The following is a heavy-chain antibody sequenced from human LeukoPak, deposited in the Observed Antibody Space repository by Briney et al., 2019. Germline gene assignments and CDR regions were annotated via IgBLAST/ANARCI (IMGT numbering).Heavy chain of an antibody. Sequence: GGSLRLSCAASEFTFSRYWMGWVRQAPGKGLEWVANIKQDSSEKYYVDSVRGRFTISRDNAKNSLYLQVNSLRAEDTAVYYCARYSGLNHREFDFWGQETLVTVSS. D-gene: IGHD5-12*01. CDR2: IKQDSSEK. J-gene: IGHJ4*02. V-gene: IGHV3-7*01. CDR3: ARYSGLNHREFDF. CDR1: EFTFSRYW.